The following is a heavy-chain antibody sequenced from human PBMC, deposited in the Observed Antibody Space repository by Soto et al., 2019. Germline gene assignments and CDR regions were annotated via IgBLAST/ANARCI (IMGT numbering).Heavy chain of an antibody. CDR3: ATRADTAMVPDDYYYYYGMDA. Sequence: ASVKVSCKASGYTFTSYDINWVRQATGQGLEWMGWMNPNSGNTGYAQKFQGRVTMTRNTSISTAYMELSSLRSEDTAVYYCATRADTAMVPDDYYYYYGMDAWGQGTTGTVSS. CDR1: GYTFTSYD. V-gene: IGHV1-8*01. D-gene: IGHD5-18*01. J-gene: IGHJ6*02. CDR2: MNPNSGNT.